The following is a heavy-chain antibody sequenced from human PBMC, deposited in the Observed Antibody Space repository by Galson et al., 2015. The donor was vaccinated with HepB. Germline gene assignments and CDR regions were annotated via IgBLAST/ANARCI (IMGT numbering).Heavy chain of an antibody. CDR1: GGTFSSYA. CDR3: ARPKQQLMVWAPSLDY. D-gene: IGHD6-13*01. V-gene: IGHV1-69*13. J-gene: IGHJ4*02. Sequence: SVKVSCKASGGTFSSYAISWVRQAPGQGLEWMGGIIPIFGTANYAQKFQGRVTITADVSTSTAYMELSSLRSEDTAVYYCARPKQQLMVWAPSLDYWGQGTLVTVSS. CDR2: IIPIFGTA.